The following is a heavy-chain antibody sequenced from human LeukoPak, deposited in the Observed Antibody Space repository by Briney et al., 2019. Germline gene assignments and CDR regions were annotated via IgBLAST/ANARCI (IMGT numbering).Heavy chain of an antibody. Sequence: GGSLRLSCAASGFTFSSYSMNWVRQAPGKGLEWVANIKQDGSEKYYVDSVKGRFTISRDNAENSLYLQMNSLRAEDTAVYYCARDIDSSWSYAFDIWGQGTMVTVSS. V-gene: IGHV3-7*01. J-gene: IGHJ3*02. CDR3: ARDIDSSWSYAFDI. CDR2: IKQDGSEK. D-gene: IGHD6-13*01. CDR1: GFTFSSYS.